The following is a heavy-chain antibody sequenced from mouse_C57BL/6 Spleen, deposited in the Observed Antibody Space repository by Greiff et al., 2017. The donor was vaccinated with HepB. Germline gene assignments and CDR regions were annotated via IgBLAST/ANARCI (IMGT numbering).Heavy chain of an antibody. J-gene: IGHJ2*01. CDR3: TRTLYYYGSRTDY. V-gene: IGHV1-5*01. CDR1: GYTFTSYW. D-gene: IGHD1-1*01. CDR2: IYPGNSDT. Sequence: EVQLQQSGTVLARPGASVKMSCKTSGYTFTSYWMHWVKQRPGQGLEWIGAIYPGNSDTSYNQKFKGKAKLTAVTSASTAYMELSSLTNEDSAVYYCTRTLYYYGSRTDYWGQGTTLTVSS.